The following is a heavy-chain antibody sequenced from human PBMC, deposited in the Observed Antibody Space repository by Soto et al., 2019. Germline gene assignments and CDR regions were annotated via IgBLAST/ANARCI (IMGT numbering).Heavy chain of an antibody. D-gene: IGHD2-15*01. CDR2: INTGNSNT. CDR3: ARGIPVADYYGMDV. Sequence: GASVKVSCKAAGYTFIRDAIHWARQAPGQRLEWMGWINTGNSNTKYSQKFQGRVTITRDTSASTAYMELSSLRSEDTAVYFCARGIPVADYYGMDVWGQGTTVTVYS. J-gene: IGHJ6*02. CDR1: GYTFIRDA. V-gene: IGHV1-3*04.